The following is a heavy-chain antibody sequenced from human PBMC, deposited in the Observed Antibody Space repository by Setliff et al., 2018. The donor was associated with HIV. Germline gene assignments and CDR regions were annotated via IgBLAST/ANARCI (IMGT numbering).Heavy chain of an antibody. J-gene: IGHJ4*02. Sequence: PGESLKISCKGSGYSFISYWIGWVRQMPGKGLEWMGIIYPGDSNTKYSPSFQGQVTLSVDKSISTAYLQWSRLKASDTAMYYCATPISITSGSAFDYWGQGTLVTVSS. CDR3: ATPISITSGSAFDY. D-gene: IGHD2-2*01. V-gene: IGHV5-51*01. CDR1: GYSFISYW. CDR2: IYPGDSNT.